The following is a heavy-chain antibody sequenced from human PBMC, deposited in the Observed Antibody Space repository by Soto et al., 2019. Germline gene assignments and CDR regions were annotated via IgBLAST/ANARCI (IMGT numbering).Heavy chain of an antibody. CDR1: GGSISSSSYY. J-gene: IGHJ5*02. CDR2: IYYSGST. CDR3: ARSWNPFWGLPQDFWSGYYHNWFDP. D-gene: IGHD3-3*01. Sequence: SETLSLTCTVSGGSISSSSYYWGWIRQPPGKGLEWIGSIYYSGSTYYNPSLKSRVTISVDTSKNQFSLKLSSVTAADTAVYYCARSWNPFWGLPQDFWSGYYHNWFDPWGQGTLVTVSS. V-gene: IGHV4-39*01.